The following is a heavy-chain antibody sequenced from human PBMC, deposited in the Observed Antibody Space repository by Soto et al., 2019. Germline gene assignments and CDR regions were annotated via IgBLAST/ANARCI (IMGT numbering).Heavy chain of an antibody. CDR1: GYTFTSYY. J-gene: IGHJ3*02. Sequence: GASVKVSCKASGYTFTSYYMHWVRKAPGQGLEWMGIIYPGDSDTRYSPSFHGQVTISADKSTNTAYLQWSSLKASDTAMYYCGRQTHGDYAGLSPLDIWGQGTMVTVSS. V-gene: IGHV5-51*01. CDR3: GRQTHGDYAGLSPLDI. CDR2: IYPGDSDT. D-gene: IGHD4-17*01.